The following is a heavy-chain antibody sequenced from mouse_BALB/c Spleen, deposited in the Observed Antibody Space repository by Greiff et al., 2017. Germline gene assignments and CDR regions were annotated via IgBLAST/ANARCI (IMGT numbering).Heavy chain of an antibody. CDR2: IYPGDGDT. J-gene: IGHJ2*01. Sequence: QVQLKQSGAELARPGASVKLSCKASGYTFTSYWMQWVKQRPGQGLEWIGAIYPGDGDTRYTQKFKGKATLTADKSSSTAYMQLSSLASEDSAVYYCARAGYYSFDYWGQGTTLTVSS. CDR1: GYTFTSYW. D-gene: IGHD2-3*01. V-gene: IGHV1-87*01. CDR3: ARAGYYSFDY.